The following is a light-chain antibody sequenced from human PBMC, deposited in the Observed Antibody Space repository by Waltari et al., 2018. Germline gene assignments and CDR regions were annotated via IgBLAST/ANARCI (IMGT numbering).Light chain of an antibody. V-gene: IGKV1-33*01. CDR3: QQYDNLPLT. CDR1: QDISNY. CDR2: DAS. Sequence: DIQMTQSPSSLSAPVGDRVTITCQASQDISNYLNWYQQKPGKAPKLLIYDASNLETGVPSRFSGSGSGTDFTFTISSLQPEDIATYCCQQYDNLPLTFGPGTKVDIK. J-gene: IGKJ3*01.